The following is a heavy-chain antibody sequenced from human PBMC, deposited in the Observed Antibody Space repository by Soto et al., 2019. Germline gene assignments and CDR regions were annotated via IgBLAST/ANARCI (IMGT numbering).Heavy chain of an antibody. CDR1: GGSISSGDYY. CDR3: ASGGGGGGETRFQH. Sequence: QVQLQESGPGLVKPSQTLSLTCTVSGGSISSGDYYWNWIRQPPGKGLEWIGYIDYRGNTYYTPSPGSRVPISATTSKYRRPLELSSVTAADTAVYSGASGGGGGGETRFQHWGQGTLVTVSS. D-gene: IGHD3-16*01. J-gene: IGHJ1*01. V-gene: IGHV4-30-4*01. CDR2: IDYRGNT.